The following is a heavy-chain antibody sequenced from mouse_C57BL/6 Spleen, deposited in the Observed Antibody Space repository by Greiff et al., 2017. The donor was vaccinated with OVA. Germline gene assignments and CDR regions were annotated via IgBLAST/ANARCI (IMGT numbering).Heavy chain of an antibody. CDR1: GYTFTSYW. CDR2: IHPNSGST. D-gene: IGHD2-4*01. V-gene: IGHV1-64*01. J-gene: IGHJ2*01. Sequence: QVQLQQPGAELVKPGASVKLSCKASGYTFTSYWMHWVKQRPGQGLAWIGMIHPNSGSTNYNEKFKSKATLTVDKSSSTAYMQLSSLTSEDSAVYYCARFYNDYDGFAYWGKGTTLTVSS. CDR3: ARFYNDYDGFAY.